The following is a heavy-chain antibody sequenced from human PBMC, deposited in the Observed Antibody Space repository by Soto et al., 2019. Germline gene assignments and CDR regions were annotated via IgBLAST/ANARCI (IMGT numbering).Heavy chain of an antibody. CDR1: GFTFSGSA. Sequence: EVQLVESGGGLVQPGGSLKLSCAASGFTFSGSAMHWVRQASGKGLEWVGRIRSKANSYATAYAASVKGRFTISRDDSKNTAYLQMNSLKTEDTAVYYCTRHPSAVAGTGGFDYWGQGTLVTVSS. CDR2: IRSKANSYAT. D-gene: IGHD6-19*01. V-gene: IGHV3-73*02. CDR3: TRHPSAVAGTGGFDY. J-gene: IGHJ4*02.